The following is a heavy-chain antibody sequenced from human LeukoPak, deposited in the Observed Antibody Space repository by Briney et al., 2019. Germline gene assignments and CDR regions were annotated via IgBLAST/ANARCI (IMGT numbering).Heavy chain of an antibody. CDR3: ARDNLGLSDY. Sequence: SVKVSCKASGGTFSSYAISWVRQAPGQGLEWMGGIIPIFGTANYAQKLQGRVTMTTDTSTSTAYMELRSLRSDDTAVYYCARDNLGLSDYWGQGTLVTVSS. J-gene: IGHJ4*02. D-gene: IGHD7-27*01. V-gene: IGHV1-69*05. CDR2: IIPIFGTA. CDR1: GGTFSSYA.